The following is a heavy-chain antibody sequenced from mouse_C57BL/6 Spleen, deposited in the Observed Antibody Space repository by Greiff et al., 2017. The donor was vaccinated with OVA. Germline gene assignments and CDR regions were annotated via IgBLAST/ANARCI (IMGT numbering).Heavy chain of an antibody. CDR2: IYWDDDK. D-gene: IGHD1-1*01. CDR1: GFSLSTSGMG. V-gene: IGHV8-12*01. CDR3: ARGSYYYGSSLFAY. Sequence: ESGPGILQSSQTLSLTCSFSGFSLSTSGMGVSWIRQPSGKGLEWLAHIYWDDDKRYNPSLKSRLTISKDTSRNQVFLKITSVDTADTATYYCARGSYYYGSSLFAYWGQGTLVTVSA. J-gene: IGHJ3*01.